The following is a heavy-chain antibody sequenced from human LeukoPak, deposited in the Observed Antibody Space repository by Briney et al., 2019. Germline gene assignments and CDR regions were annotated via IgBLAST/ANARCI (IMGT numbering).Heavy chain of an antibody. CDR2: IYYSGRT. CDR3: TRQEAATATSFYGMDV. V-gene: IGHV4-39*01. Sequence: PSETLSLTCSVSGGSFSSGTYYWGWVRQPPGEGLEWIGNIYYSGRTYYNPSLKSRVTISADTSKNQLSLKLSSVTAADTAVYYCTRQEAATATSFYGMDVWDVGTTVTVSS. CDR1: GGSFSSGTYY. J-gene: IGHJ6*04. D-gene: IGHD2-21*02.